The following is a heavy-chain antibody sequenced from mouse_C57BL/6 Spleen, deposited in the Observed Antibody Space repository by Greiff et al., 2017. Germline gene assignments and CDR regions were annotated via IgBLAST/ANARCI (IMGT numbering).Heavy chain of an antibody. CDR3: AKRYYDGYYFRAMDY. Sequence: EVQLVESGGGLVKPGGSLKLSCAASGFTFSDYGMHWVRQAPEKGLEWVAYISSGSSTIYYAATVKGRFTISRDNAKNTLFLQMTSLRSEDTAMYYCAKRYYDGYYFRAMDYWGQGTSVTVSS. V-gene: IGHV5-17*01. J-gene: IGHJ4*01. CDR1: GFTFSDYG. D-gene: IGHD2-3*01. CDR2: ISSGSSTI.